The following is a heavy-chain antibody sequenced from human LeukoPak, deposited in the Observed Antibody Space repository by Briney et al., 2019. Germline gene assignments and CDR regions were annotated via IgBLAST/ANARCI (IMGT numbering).Heavy chain of an antibody. J-gene: IGHJ2*01. CDR1: VGSFSGYY. CDR2: INHSGST. Sequence: PSETLSLTCAVYVGSFSGYYWSWIRQPPGKGLEWIGEINHSGSTNYNPSLKSRVTISVDTSKNQFSLKLSSVTAADTAVYYCERVYYDSSGPHWYFDLWGRGTLVTVSS. CDR3: ERVYYDSSGPHWYFDL. D-gene: IGHD3-22*01. V-gene: IGHV4-34*01.